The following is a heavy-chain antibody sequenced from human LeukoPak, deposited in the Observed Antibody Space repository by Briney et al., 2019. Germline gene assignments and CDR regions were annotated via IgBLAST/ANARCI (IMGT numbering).Heavy chain of an antibody. CDR2: IKQDGSEK. V-gene: IGHV3-7*01. CDR3: AELGITMIGGV. CDR1: GFTFSSYW. J-gene: IGHJ6*04. Sequence: PGGSLRLSCAAPGFTFSSYWMNWVRQAPGKGLEWVANIKQDGSEKYYVDSVKGRLTISRDNAKNSLYLQMNSLRAEDTAVYYCAELGITMIGGVWGKGTTVTISS. D-gene: IGHD3-10*02.